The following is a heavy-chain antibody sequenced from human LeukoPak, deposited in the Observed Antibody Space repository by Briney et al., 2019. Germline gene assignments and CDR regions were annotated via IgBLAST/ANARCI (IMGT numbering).Heavy chain of an antibody. CDR1: GGSISSGSYY. CDR3: ARETSQKGAHYMDV. Sequence: SQTLSLTCTVTGGSISSGSYYWSWIRQPAGKGLEWIGRIYTSGSTNYNPSLKSRVTISVDTSKNQFSLKLSSVTAADTAVDYCARETSQKGAHYMDVWGKGTTVTISS. J-gene: IGHJ6*03. D-gene: IGHD3-16*01. V-gene: IGHV4-61*02. CDR2: IYTSGST.